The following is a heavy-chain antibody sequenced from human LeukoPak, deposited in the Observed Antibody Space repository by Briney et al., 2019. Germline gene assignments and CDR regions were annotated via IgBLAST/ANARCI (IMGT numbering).Heavy chain of an antibody. Sequence: ASVKVSRKASGYTFNNYYTHWVREAPGQGLEWMGIINPSGGSTNYAQKFQGRVTMTRDTSTSTVYMELSSLRSEDTAVYYCAREFRFGSSKYYFDYWGQGTLVTVSS. V-gene: IGHV1-46*02. CDR2: INPSGGST. J-gene: IGHJ4*02. D-gene: IGHD6-6*01. CDR3: AREFRFGSSKYYFDY. CDR1: GYTFNNYY.